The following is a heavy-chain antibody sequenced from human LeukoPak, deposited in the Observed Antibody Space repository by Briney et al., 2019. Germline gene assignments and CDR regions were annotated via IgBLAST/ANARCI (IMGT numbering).Heavy chain of an antibody. D-gene: IGHD4-23*01. V-gene: IGHV4-4*02. CDR3: ARHEGGNPPYYYYGMDV. Sequence: PSGTLSLTCAVSGGSISSNNWWSWVRQPPGKGLEWIGEIYHSGSTDYNPSLKSRVTISVDKSKNQFSLKLTSVTAADTAVYYCARHEGGNPPYYYYGMDVWGQGTTVTVSS. J-gene: IGHJ6*02. CDR1: GGSISSNNW. CDR2: IYHSGST.